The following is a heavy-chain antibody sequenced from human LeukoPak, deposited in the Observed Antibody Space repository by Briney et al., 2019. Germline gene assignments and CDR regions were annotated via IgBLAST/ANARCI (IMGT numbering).Heavy chain of an antibody. V-gene: IGHV3-23*01. J-gene: IGHJ5*02. CDR2: ISGSGGST. Sequence: GGSLRLSCAASGFTFSSYAMSWVRQAPGKGLEWVSAISGSGGSTYYAVSVKGRFTISRDNSKNTLYLQMNSLRAEDTAVYYCAKGFTTIAAAGTNWFDPWGQGTLVTVSS. CDR3: AKGFTTIAAAGTNWFDP. D-gene: IGHD6-13*01. CDR1: GFTFSSYA.